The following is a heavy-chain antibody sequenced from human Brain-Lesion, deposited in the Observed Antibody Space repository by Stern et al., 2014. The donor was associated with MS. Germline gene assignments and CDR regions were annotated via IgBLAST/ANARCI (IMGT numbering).Heavy chain of an antibody. D-gene: IGHD1-26*01. Sequence: VQLVQSGAEVKKPGASVKVSCKTSGYIFIGYYIHWVRQAPGQGLEWMAWINPTTGGTKYAQKFQGRVTMSRDTSISTAYVELSSLTSDDTAVYYCARDHYLGMDVWGQGTTVTVSS. V-gene: IGHV1-2*02. CDR1: GYIFIGYY. CDR3: ARDHYLGMDV. CDR2: INPTTGGT. J-gene: IGHJ6*02.